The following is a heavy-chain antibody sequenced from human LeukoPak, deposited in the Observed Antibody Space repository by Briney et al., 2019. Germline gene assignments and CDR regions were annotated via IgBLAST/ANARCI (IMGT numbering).Heavy chain of an antibody. CDR3: ARRARGLRYFDWLLSVFDY. CDR1: GFTFSSYS. CDR2: INHSGST. D-gene: IGHD3-9*01. V-gene: IGHV4-34*01. J-gene: IGHJ4*02. Sequence: GSLRLSCAASGFTFSSYSMNWIRQPPGKGLEWIGEINHSGSTNYNPSLKSRVTISVDTSKNQFSLKLSSVTAADTAVYYCARRARGLRYFDWLLSVFDYWGQGTLVTVSS.